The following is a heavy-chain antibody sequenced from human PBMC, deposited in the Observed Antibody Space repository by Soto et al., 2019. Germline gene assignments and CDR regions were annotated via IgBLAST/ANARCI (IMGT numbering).Heavy chain of an antibody. J-gene: IGHJ6*02. CDR1: GYTFTSYA. D-gene: IGHD2-15*01. CDR3: ARDLLLYCSGGSCYPFDGMDV. Sequence: ASVKVSCKASGYTFTSYAIHWVRQAPGQRLEWMGWINAGNANTKYSQKFQGRVTITRDTSASTAYMELSSLRYEDTAVYYCARDLLLYCSGGSCYPFDGMDVWGQGTTVTVSS. CDR2: INAGNANT. V-gene: IGHV1-3*01.